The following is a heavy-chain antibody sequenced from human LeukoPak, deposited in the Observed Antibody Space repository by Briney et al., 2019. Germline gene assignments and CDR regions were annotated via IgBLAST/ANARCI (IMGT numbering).Heavy chain of an antibody. Sequence: GTSVKVSCKASGFTFTRSAVQWERQARGQRLEWIGWIVVGSGNTNYAQKFQERVTITRDMSTSTAYMELSSLRSEDTAVYYCAADYGSGSYVDFDYWGQGTLVTVSS. CDR1: GFTFTRSA. J-gene: IGHJ4*02. D-gene: IGHD3-10*01. CDR2: IVVGSGNT. V-gene: IGHV1-58*01. CDR3: AADYGSGSYVDFDY.